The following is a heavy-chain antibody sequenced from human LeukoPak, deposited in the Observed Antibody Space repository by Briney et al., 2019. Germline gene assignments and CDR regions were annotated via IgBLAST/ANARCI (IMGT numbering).Heavy chain of an antibody. CDR3: VRDPSGWGMDV. Sequence: GGSLRLSCVASGFTFSTYDMHWVRQATGKGLEWVSDIGKGGDTHYAGSVKGRFTISRDNAKNSLHLQMNSLRPGDTAVYYCVRDPSGWGMDVWGQGTSVTVSS. V-gene: IGHV3-13*01. D-gene: IGHD3-22*01. CDR1: GFTFSTYD. CDR2: IGKGGDT. J-gene: IGHJ6*02.